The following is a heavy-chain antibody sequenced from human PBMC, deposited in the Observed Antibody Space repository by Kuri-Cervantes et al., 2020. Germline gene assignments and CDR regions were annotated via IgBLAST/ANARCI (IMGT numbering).Heavy chain of an antibody. D-gene: IGHD6-13*01. CDR1: GFAFSSYW. CDR2: INSDWSST. CDR3: ARDHYSSSWYRPGYYYYGMDV. V-gene: IGHV3-74*01. J-gene: IGHJ6*02. Sequence: GGSLRLSCAGSGFAFSSYWMHWVRQAPGKGLVWVLRINSDWSSTSYADSVKGRFTISRDNAKNTLYPQMNSLRAEDTAVYYCARDHYSSSWYRPGYYYYGMDVRGQGTTVTVSS.